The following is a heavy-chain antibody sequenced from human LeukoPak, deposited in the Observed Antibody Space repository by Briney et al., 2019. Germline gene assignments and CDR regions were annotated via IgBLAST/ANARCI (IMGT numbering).Heavy chain of an antibody. CDR2: ISSSSSYI. CDR3: AFKPSYGYLPY. CDR1: GFTFSSYS. Sequence: PGGSLRLSCAASGFTFSSYSMNWVRQAPGKGLEWVSSISSSSSYIHYADSVKGRFTISRDNAKNSLYLQMNSLRAEDTAVYYCAFKPSYGYLPYWGQGTLVTLSS. V-gene: IGHV3-21*01. D-gene: IGHD5-18*01. J-gene: IGHJ4*02.